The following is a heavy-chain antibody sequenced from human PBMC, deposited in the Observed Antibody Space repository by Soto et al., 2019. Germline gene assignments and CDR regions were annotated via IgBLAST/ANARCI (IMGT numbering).Heavy chain of an antibody. Sequence: QVQLQQWGAGLLKPSETLSLTCAVYGGFVSSGSYYWSWIRQPPGKGLEWIGEMSHSGGTHFNPSLKSRVTISVDTSKNQFPLKMSAVTAADTALYYCARVGRGTATTVVDAFDIWGPGTMVTVSS. J-gene: IGHJ3*02. CDR2: MSHSGGT. CDR3: ARVGRGTATTVVDAFDI. CDR1: GGFVSSGSYY. D-gene: IGHD1-1*01. V-gene: IGHV4-34*01.